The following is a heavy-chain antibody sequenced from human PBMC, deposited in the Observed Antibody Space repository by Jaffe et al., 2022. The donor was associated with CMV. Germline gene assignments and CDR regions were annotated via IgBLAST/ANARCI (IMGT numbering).Heavy chain of an antibody. J-gene: IGHJ3*02. Sequence: EVQLVESGGGLVKPGGSLRLSCAASGFTFSSYSMNWVRQAPGKGLEWVSSISSSSSYIYYADSVKGRFTISRDNAKNSLYLQMNSLRAEDTAVYYCARSPLYGDNSDDAFDIWGQGTMVTVSS. CDR1: GFTFSSYS. CDR3: ARSPLYGDNSDDAFDI. V-gene: IGHV3-21*01. D-gene: IGHD4-17*01. CDR2: ISSSSSYI.